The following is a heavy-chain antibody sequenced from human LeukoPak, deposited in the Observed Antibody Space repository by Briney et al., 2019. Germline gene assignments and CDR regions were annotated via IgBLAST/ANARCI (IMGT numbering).Heavy chain of an antibody. CDR2: ISGSGGRT. D-gene: IGHD2-21*02. J-gene: IGHJ4*02. CDR1: GFTSSTHA. CDR3: AKDGAYCGGDCPGPYYFDY. Sequence: GGSLRLSCAASGFTSSTHAMSWVRQAPGKGLEWVSGISGSGGRTYYADSVKGRFTISRDNSKNTLYLQMNSLRAGDTAVYYCAKDGAYCGGDCPGPYYFDYWGQGTLVTVSS. V-gene: IGHV3-23*01.